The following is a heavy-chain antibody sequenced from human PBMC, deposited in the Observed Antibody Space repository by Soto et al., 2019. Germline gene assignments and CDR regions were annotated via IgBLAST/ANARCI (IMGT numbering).Heavy chain of an antibody. CDR2: IFWDDDK. D-gene: IGHD2-15*01. CDR3: AHGRGYCSGGSCPPSGYYYYGMDV. V-gene: IGHV2-5*02. Sequence: QITLKESGPTLVKPTQTLTLTCTFSGFSLSTSGVGVGWIRQPPGKALEWLALIFWDDDKRYSPSLKSRLTITKDTSKNQVVLTMTNMDPVDTATYYCAHGRGYCSGGSCPPSGYYYYGMDVWGQGTTVTVSS. J-gene: IGHJ6*02. CDR1: GFSLSTSGVG.